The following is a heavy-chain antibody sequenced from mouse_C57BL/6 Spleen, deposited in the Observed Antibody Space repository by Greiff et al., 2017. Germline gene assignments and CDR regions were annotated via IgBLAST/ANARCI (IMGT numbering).Heavy chain of an antibody. CDR1: GYSFTDYN. CDR3: ARGDYDGAYAMDY. CDR2: INPNYGTA. Sequence: VQLQQSGPELVKPGASVKISCTASGYSFTDYNMNWVKQSNGKSLEWIGVINPNYGTASYNQQFKGKATLTVDQSSSTAYMQLNSLTSEDAAVYYCARGDYDGAYAMDYWGQGTSVTVSS. D-gene: IGHD2-4*01. V-gene: IGHV1-39*01. J-gene: IGHJ4*01.